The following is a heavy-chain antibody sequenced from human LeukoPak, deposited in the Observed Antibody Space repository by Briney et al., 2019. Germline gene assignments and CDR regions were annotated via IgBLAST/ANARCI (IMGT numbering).Heavy chain of an antibody. CDR3: ARRRRSYGDYNNWFDP. CDR2: IYYSGST. Sequence: SETLSLTCTVSGGSISSSRYYWSWIRQPPGKALECIGYIYYSGSTNYNPSLKSRVTISVDTSKNQFSLKLSSVTAADTAVYYCARRRRSYGDYNNWFDPWGQGTLVTVSS. D-gene: IGHD4-17*01. J-gene: IGHJ5*02. V-gene: IGHV4-61*05. CDR1: GGSISSSRYY.